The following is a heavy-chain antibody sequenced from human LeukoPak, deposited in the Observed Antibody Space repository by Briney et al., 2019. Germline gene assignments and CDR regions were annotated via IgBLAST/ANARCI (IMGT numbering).Heavy chain of an antibody. CDR2: TYYRSKWYN. Sequence: SQTLSLTCAISGDSVSNNSSAWNWIRQSPSRGLEWLGRTYYRSKWYNDYAVSVRSRITINPDTSKNQFSLQLNSVTPVDTAVYYFAKGYSISYWGQGTLVTVSS. CDR3: AKGYSISY. V-gene: IGHV6-1*01. D-gene: IGHD6-13*01. CDR1: GDSVSNNSSA. J-gene: IGHJ4*02.